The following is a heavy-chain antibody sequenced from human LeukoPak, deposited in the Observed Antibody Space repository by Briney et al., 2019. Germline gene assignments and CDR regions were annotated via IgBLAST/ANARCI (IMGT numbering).Heavy chain of an antibody. CDR1: GGSISSGGYY. D-gene: IGHD2-2*01. V-gene: IGHV4-31*03. CDR3: ASTYQEDFDY. Sequence: SETLSLTCTVSGGSISSGGYYWSWIRQHPGKGLEWIGYIYYSGSTYYNPSLKSRVTISVDTSKNQFSLKLSSATAADTAVYYCASTYQEDFDYWGQGTLVTVSS. CDR2: IYYSGST. J-gene: IGHJ4*02.